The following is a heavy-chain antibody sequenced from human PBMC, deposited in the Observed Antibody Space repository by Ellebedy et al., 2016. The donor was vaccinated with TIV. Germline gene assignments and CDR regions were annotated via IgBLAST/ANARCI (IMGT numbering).Heavy chain of an antibody. D-gene: IGHD2/OR15-2a*01. V-gene: IGHV3-33*01. J-gene: IGHJ6*02. CDR3: ATERRNYYNGMDV. CDR2: IWYDGSNI. Sequence: PGGSLRLSCAASGSTFSKYGMHRVRQAPGKGLEWVADIWYDGSNIYYADSVKGRFTISRDNSENTLYLQMNSLRAEDTGVYYCATERRNYYNGMDVWGQGTTVTVSS. CDR1: GSTFSKYG.